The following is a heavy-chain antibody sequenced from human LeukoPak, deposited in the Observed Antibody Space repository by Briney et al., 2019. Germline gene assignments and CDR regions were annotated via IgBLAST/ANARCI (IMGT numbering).Heavy chain of an antibody. CDR1: GFSFSKYA. CDR2: IGGSVAET. V-gene: IGHV3-23*01. Sequence: PGGSLRLSCEASGFSFSKYAMTWVRQAPGKGLECVSAIGGSVAETYSADSVKGRFTISRDNSKNTLYLQMNSLRAEDTAIYYCAKGTVGSCYFFYMDGWGKGT. CDR3: AKGTVGSCYFFYMDG. D-gene: IGHD3-10*01. J-gene: IGHJ6*03.